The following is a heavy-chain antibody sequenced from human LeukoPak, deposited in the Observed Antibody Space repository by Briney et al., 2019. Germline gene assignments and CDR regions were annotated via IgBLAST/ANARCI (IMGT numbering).Heavy chain of an antibody. CDR3: VSSSGGSRYNWFDP. J-gene: IGHJ5*02. V-gene: IGHV4-4*07. CDR2: IYTSGST. CDR1: GGSISSYY. D-gene: IGHD2-15*01. Sequence: SETLSLTCTVSGGSISSYYWSWIRQPAGKGLEWIGRIYTSGSTNYNPSLKSRVTMSVDTSKNQFSLKLSSVTAADTAVYYCVSSSGGSRYNWFDPWGQGTLVTVSS.